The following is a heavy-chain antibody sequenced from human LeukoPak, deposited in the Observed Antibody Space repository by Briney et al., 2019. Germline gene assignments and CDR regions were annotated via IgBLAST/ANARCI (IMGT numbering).Heavy chain of an antibody. Sequence: PGGSLRLSCAASGFTFSSYSMNWVRQAPGKGLEGVSSISSSSSYIYYADSVKGRFTISRDNAKNSLYLQMNSLRAEDTAVYYCARDTWQQLVLYYYYMDVWGKGTTVTVSS. V-gene: IGHV3-21*01. D-gene: IGHD6-13*01. CDR2: ISSSSSYI. J-gene: IGHJ6*03. CDR1: GFTFSSYS. CDR3: ARDTWQQLVLYYYYMDV.